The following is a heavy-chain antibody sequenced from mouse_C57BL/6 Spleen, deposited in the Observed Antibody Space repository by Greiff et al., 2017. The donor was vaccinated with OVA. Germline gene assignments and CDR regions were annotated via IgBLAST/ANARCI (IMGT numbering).Heavy chain of an antibody. CDR1: GYTFTSYW. J-gene: IGHJ2*01. Sequence: QVQLQQPGAELVRPGSSVKLSCKASGYTFTSYWMHWVKQRPLQGLEWIGNIDPSDSETHYNQKFKDKATLTVDKSSTAAYMQLSSLTSEDSAVYYCARLSYDYWGQGTTLTVSS. CDR2: IDPSDSET. V-gene: IGHV1-52*01. D-gene: IGHD1-1*01. CDR3: ARLSYDY.